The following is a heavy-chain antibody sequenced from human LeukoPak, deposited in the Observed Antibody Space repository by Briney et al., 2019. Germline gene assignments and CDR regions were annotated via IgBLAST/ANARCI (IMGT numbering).Heavy chain of an antibody. D-gene: IGHD4-11*01. CDR1: GFTFNQYW. CDR3: SRDHPGSNSLDY. Sequence: GGSLRLSCAASGFTFNQYWMHWVRQAPGAGLEWVSRLKTDGSRTNYADSVKGRFTISRDNARNTVYLQMNSLGAEDTAVYYCSRDHPGSNSLDYWGQGTLVTVSS. J-gene: IGHJ4*02. V-gene: IGHV3-74*01. CDR2: LKTDGSRT.